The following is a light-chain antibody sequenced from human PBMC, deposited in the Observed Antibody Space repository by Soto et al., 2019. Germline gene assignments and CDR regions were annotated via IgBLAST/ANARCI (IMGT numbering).Light chain of an antibody. Sequence: DIQMTQSPSSLSASVGDEVTITCRASQTIMTYLHWYQQKPGKAPKLLIYAASSLQSGVPSRFSGSGSGTDFTLTISSLQPDDFATYYCQHYNSYSEAFGQGTKVDIK. CDR3: QHYNSYSEA. J-gene: IGKJ1*01. V-gene: IGKV1-39*01. CDR1: QTIMTY. CDR2: AAS.